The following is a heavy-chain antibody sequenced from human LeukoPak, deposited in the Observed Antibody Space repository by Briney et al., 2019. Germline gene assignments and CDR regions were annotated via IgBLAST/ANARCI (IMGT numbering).Heavy chain of an antibody. Sequence: SETLSLTCTVSGGSISSYYWSWIRQPAGKGLEWIGRIYSSGSTNYNPSLKSRVTMSVDMSRNQFSLRLSSVTAADTAVYYCARVSPGGNSDYLGQGTLVTVSS. CDR3: ARVSPGGNSDY. J-gene: IGHJ4*02. CDR2: IYSSGST. CDR1: GGSISSYY. V-gene: IGHV4-4*07. D-gene: IGHD4-23*01.